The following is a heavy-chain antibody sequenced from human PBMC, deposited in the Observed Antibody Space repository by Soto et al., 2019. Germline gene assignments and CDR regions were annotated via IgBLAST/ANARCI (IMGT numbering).Heavy chain of an antibody. CDR2: INHSGST. J-gene: IGHJ5*02. CDR1: GGSFSGYY. V-gene: IGHV4-34*01. D-gene: IGHD2-15*01. Sequence: SETLSLTCAVYGGSFSGYYWSWIRQPPGEGLEWIGEINHSGSTNYNPSLKSRVTISVDTSKNQFSLKLSSVTAADTAVYYCARGLRGPWGQGTLVTVSS. CDR3: ARGLRGP.